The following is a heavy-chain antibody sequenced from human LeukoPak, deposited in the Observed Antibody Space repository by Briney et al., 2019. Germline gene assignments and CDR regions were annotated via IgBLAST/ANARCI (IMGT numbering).Heavy chain of an antibody. J-gene: IGHJ4*02. Sequence: ASVKVSCKASGYTFTSYGISWVRQAPGQGLEWMGWINPNSGGTNYAQKFQGWVTMTRDTSISTAYMELSRLRSDDTAVYYCARGCTNGVCYDYWGQGTLVTVSS. CDR3: ARGCTNGVCYDY. V-gene: IGHV1-2*04. D-gene: IGHD2-8*01. CDR2: INPNSGGT. CDR1: GYTFTSYG.